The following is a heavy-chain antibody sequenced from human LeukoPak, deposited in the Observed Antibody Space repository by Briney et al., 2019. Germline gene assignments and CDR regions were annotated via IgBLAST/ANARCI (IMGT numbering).Heavy chain of an antibody. CDR1: GFSVTTDSYC. D-gene: IGHD3-10*01. J-gene: IGHJ4*02. Sequence: SEALSLTCTVSGFSVTTDSYCWGWIRQPPGKGLEWIGYDYCGGNTNYDPSLKRRVTISVDTSKNQFSLTLTSVTAADTAVYFCARDHFGSLDSWGQGILVTVSS. CDR2: DYCGGNT. V-gene: IGHV4-61*01. CDR3: ARDHFGSLDS.